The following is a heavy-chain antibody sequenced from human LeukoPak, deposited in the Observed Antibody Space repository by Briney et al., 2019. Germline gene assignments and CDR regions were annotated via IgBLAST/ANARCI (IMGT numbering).Heavy chain of an antibody. V-gene: IGHV3-66*01. CDR2: IYSGGST. Sequence: PGGSLRLSCAASGFTVSSNYMSWVRQAPGKGLEWVSVIYSGGSTYYADSVKGRFTISRDNSKNTLYLQMNSLRAEDTAVYYCARAQAMARPTTKYMDVWGKGTTVTISS. J-gene: IGHJ6*03. CDR3: ARAQAMARPTTKYMDV. D-gene: IGHD5-18*01. CDR1: GFTVSSNY.